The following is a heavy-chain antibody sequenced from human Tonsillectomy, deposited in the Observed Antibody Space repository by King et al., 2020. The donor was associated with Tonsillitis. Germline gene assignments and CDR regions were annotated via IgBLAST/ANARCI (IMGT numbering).Heavy chain of an antibody. J-gene: IGHJ3*02. CDR3: ARDKGDYGDYDDAFDI. Sequence: MQLQESGPGLVKPSETLSLTCTVSGGSISSYYWSWIRQPPGKGLEWIGYIHYSGSTNYNPSLKSRVTISVDTSKNQFSLKLSSVTAADTAVYYCARDKGDYGDYDDAFDIWGQGTMVTVSS. CDR1: GGSISSYY. V-gene: IGHV4-59*01. D-gene: IGHD4-17*01. CDR2: IHYSGST.